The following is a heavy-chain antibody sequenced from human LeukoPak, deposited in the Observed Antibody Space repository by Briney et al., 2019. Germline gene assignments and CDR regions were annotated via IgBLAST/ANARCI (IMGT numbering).Heavy chain of an antibody. CDR3: ARAANYWGDLDY. Sequence: PGGSLRLSCAASGFTFSSYSMNWVRQAPGKGLEWVSSISSSSSYIYYADSVKGRFTISRDNAKNSLYLQMNSLRAEDTAVYYCARAANYWGDLDYWGQGTLVTVSS. D-gene: IGHD7-27*01. J-gene: IGHJ4*02. CDR1: GFTFSSYS. CDR2: ISSSSSYI. V-gene: IGHV3-21*01.